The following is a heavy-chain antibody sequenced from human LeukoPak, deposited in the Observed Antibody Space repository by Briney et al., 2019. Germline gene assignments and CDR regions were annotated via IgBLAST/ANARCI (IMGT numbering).Heavy chain of an antibody. CDR2: IKQDGSEK. CDR1: GFIFSSYW. CDR3: AKDGLGGFGDYMDV. V-gene: IGHV3-7*01. J-gene: IGHJ6*03. Sequence: GSLRLSCAASGFIFSSYWMSWVRQAPGKGLEWVANIKQDGSEKYYVDSVKGRFTISRDNAKNSLYLQMNSLRAEDTAIYYCAKDGLGGFGDYMDVWGKGTTVTISS. D-gene: IGHD3-10*01.